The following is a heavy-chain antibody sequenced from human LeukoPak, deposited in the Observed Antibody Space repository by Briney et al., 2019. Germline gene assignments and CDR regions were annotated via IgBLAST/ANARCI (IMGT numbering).Heavy chain of an antibody. D-gene: IGHD3-10*01. CDR2: IIPIFGTA. CDR1: GGTFSSYA. V-gene: IGHV1-69*06. Sequence: ASAKVSCKASGGTFSSYAISWVRQAPGPGLEWMGGIIPIFGTANYAQKFQGRVTITADKSTSTAYMELSSLRSEDTAVYYWASPSSSGSYYRAGWKFDYWGQGTLVTVSS. CDR3: ASPSSSGSYYRAGWKFDY. J-gene: IGHJ4*02.